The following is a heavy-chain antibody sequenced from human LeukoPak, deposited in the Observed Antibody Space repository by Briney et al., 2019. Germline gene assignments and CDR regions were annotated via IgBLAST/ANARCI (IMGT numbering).Heavy chain of an antibody. V-gene: IGHV1-69*05. Sequence: GAPVKVSCKASGGTFSNYAITWVRQAPGQGLEWMGRIITIFGTGNYAQKFQGRVTITTDESTSTVYMELSSLRSEDTAVYYCAREGLYYYMDVWGKGTTVTVSS. J-gene: IGHJ6*03. CDR3: AREGLYYYMDV. CDR1: GGTFSNYA. CDR2: IITIFGTG.